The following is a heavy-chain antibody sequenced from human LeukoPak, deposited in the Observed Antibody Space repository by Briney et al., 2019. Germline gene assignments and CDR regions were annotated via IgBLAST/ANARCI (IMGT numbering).Heavy chain of an antibody. CDR2: IYYSGST. CDR1: GDSISSYY. D-gene: IGHD3-16*02. Sequence: SETLSLTCTVSGDSISSYYWSWIRQPPGKGLEWIGYIYYSGSTNYNPSLKSRVTISVDTSKNQFSLKLSSVTAADTAVYYCARGCRRYWYDYVWGSYRYTSGHFDYWGQGTLVTVSS. CDR3: ARGCRRYWYDYVWGSYRYTSGHFDY. V-gene: IGHV4-59*12. J-gene: IGHJ4*02.